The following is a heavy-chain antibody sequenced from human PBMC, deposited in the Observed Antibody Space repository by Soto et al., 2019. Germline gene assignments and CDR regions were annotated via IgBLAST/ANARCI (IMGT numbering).Heavy chain of an antibody. J-gene: IGHJ6*02. V-gene: IGHV1-69*01. CDR1: GGTFSSYA. CDR2: IIPIFGTA. D-gene: IGHD6-13*01. CDR3: ARVGMAAAGTYYYYGMDG. Sequence: QVQLVQSGAEVKKPGSSVKVSCKASGGTFSSYAISWVRQAPGHGLEWMGGIIPIFGTANYAQKFQGRVTITADESTSTAYMELSSLRSEDTAVYYCARVGMAAAGTYYYYGMDGWGQGTTVTVSS.